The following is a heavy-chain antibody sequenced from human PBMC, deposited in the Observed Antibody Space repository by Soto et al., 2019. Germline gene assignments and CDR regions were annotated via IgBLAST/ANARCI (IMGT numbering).Heavy chain of an antibody. J-gene: IGHJ4*02. CDR2: IYSGGST. V-gene: IGHV3-66*01. CDR3: ARDPWAADY. CDR1: GFTVSTKY. Sequence: EVQLVESGGGLVQPGGSLRLSCAASGFTVSTKYMSWVRQAPGTGLEWVSVIYSGGSTFYEDSVRGRCTISRDNSKNTVNLQMNSLRAEDTAVYYCARDPWAADYCGKGTLVTVSS. D-gene: IGHD3-16*01.